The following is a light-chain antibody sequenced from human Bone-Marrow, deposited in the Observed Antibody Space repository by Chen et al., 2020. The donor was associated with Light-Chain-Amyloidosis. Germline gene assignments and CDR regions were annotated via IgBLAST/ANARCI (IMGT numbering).Light chain of an antibody. CDR2: LTRGGSR. CDR1: SGHSRYG. CDR3: QTLGTGALALVV. Sequence: QLVLTQSPSASASLGASVKPTCTLCSGHSRYGIAWHQQQPEQGTRYLMKLTRGGSRSQGDGIPDRFSGSTSGAERYFTISSIQSEDEADYYCQTLGTGALALVVFGGGTKLTVL. J-gene: IGLJ3*02. V-gene: IGLV4-69*01.